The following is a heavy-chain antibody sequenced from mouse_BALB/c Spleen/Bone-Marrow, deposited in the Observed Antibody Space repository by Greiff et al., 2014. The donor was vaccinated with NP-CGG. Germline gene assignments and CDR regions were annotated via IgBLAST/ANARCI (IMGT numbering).Heavy chain of an antibody. CDR3: ARGGAMDY. V-gene: IGHV14-3*02. Sequence: VQLQQSGAELVKPGASVKLSCTGSGFNIKDTYMHWVKQRPEQGLEWIGRIDPANGNTKYDPKFQGKATITVDKSSNTAYLQLSSLTSEDTAVYYCARGGAMDYWGQGTSVTVSS. CDR2: IDPANGNT. J-gene: IGHJ4*01. CDR1: GFNIKDTY.